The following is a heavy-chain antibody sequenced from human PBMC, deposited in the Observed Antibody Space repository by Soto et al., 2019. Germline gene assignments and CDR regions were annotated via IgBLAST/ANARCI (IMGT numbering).Heavy chain of an antibody. V-gene: IGHV1-8*01. D-gene: IGHD2-15*01. J-gene: IGHJ3*02. CDR2: MNANSGNT. CDR1: GYTFTSYD. Sequence: ASVKVSCKASGYTFTSYDINWVRQATGQGLEWMGWMNANSGNTGYAQKFQGRVTMTRNTSISTAYMELSSLRSEDTPVYDCARGSDFLMDILVVVAGAFDIWGQGTMVTVSS. CDR3: ARGSDFLMDILVVVAGAFDI.